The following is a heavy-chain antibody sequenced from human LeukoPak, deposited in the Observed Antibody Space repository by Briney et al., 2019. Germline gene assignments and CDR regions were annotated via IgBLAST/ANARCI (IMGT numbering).Heavy chain of an antibody. CDR2: INPNSGGT. CDR1: GYTFTGYY. J-gene: IGHJ3*02. V-gene: IGHV1-2*02. D-gene: IGHD2-2*01. CDR3: ARVVRYCSSTSCPKNAFDI. Sequence: GASVKVSCKASGYTFTGYYMHWVRQAPGQGLEWMGWINPNSGGTNYAQKFQGRVTMTRDTSISTAYMELSRLRSDDTAVYYCARVVRYCSSTSCPKNAFDIWGQGTMVTVSS.